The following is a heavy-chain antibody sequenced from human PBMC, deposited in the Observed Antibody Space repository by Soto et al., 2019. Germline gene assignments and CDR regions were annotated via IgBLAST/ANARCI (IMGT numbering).Heavy chain of an antibody. CDR1: GFTFRTYS. D-gene: IGHD3-9*01. CDR3: ARDLGVTATGPNLDY. J-gene: IGHJ4*02. V-gene: IGHV3-21*01. CDR2: ISSSSAYI. Sequence: EVQLVESGGGLVKPGGSLRLSCAASGFTFRTYSMNWVRRAPGKGLEWVSAISSSSAYIFYSDSVKGRFTISRDNAKNSLYLQMNSLRAEDTAVYYCARDLGVTATGPNLDYWGQGSLVTVSS.